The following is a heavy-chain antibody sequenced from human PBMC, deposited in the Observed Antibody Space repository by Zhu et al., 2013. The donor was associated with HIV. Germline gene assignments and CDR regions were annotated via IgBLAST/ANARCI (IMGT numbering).Heavy chain of an antibody. CDR2: IIPIFGTA. J-gene: IGHJ6*02. V-gene: IGHV1-69*01. D-gene: IGHD2-15*01. CDR1: GGTFSSYA. Sequence: QVQLVQSGAEVKKPGSSVKVSCKASGGTFSSYAISWVRQAPGQGLEWMGGIIPIFGTANYAQKFQGRVTITADESTSTAYMELSSLRSEDTAVYYCARGDLCSGGSCYLGGYYYYGMDVWGQGTTVTVS. CDR3: ARGDLCSGGSCYLGGYYYYGMDV.